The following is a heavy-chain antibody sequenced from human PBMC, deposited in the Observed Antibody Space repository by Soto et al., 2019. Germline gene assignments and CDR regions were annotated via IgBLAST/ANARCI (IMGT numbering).Heavy chain of an antibody. V-gene: IGHV3-23*01. J-gene: IGHJ4*02. CDR2: ILGNGENT. CDR3: ARLPGDTAPRPAY. Sequence: GGSLRLSCTASGFNFSYNAMTCVRQAPGKGLHWVSAILGNGENTYYADSVKGRFTISRDSSKNTLYLQMNSLRAEDTAVYYCARLPGDTAPRPAYWGRGTLVTVSS. CDR1: GFNFSYNA. D-gene: IGHD5-18*01.